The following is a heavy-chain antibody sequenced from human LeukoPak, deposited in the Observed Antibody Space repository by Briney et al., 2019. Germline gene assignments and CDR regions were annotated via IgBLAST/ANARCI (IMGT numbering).Heavy chain of an antibody. J-gene: IGHJ4*02. CDR2: ISYDGGNK. D-gene: IGHD1-1*01. Sequence: GGSLRLSCAASGFTFSSYGMHWVRQAPGKGLEWVAVISYDGGNKYYADSVKGRFTISRDNSKNTLYLQMNSLRAEDTAVYYCAKEGTTGTTLAYWGQGTLVTVSS. CDR1: GFTFSSYG. V-gene: IGHV3-30*18. CDR3: AKEGTTGTTLAY.